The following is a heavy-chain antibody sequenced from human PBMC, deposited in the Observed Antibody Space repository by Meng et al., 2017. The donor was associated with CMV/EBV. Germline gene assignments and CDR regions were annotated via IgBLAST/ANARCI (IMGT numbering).Heavy chain of an antibody. CDR2: IIPIFGTA. Sequence: SVKVSCKASGYTFTGYYMHWVRQAPGQGLEWMGGIIPIFGTANYAQKFQGRVTITTDESTSTAYMEPSSLRSEDTAVYYCASGLGKGHHYGISAERFGELLSLGYWGQGTLVTVSS. CDR1: GYTFTGYY. D-gene: IGHD3-10*01. CDR3: ASGLGKGHHYGISAERFGELLSLGY. J-gene: IGHJ4*02. V-gene: IGHV1-69*05.